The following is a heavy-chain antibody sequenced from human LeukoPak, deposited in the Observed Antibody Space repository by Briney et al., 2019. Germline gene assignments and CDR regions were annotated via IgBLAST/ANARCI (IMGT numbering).Heavy chain of an antibody. V-gene: IGHV1-69*04. D-gene: IGHD3-22*01. J-gene: IGHJ4*02. CDR2: IIPILGIA. Sequence: SVKVSCKASGGTFSSYTISWVRQAPGQGLEWMGRIIPILGIANYAQKFQGRVTITADKSTSTAYMELSSLRSEDTVVYYCARDPQPYYYDSSGYFDYWGQGTLVTVSS. CDR1: GGTFSSYT. CDR3: ARDPQPYYYDSSGYFDY.